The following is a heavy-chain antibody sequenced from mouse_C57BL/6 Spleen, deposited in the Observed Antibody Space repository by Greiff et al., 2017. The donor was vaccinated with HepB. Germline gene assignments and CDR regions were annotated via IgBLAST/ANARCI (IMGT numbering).Heavy chain of an antibody. CDR2: IHPNSGST. Sequence: VQLQQPGAELVKPGASVKLSCKASGYTFTSYWMHWVKQRPGQGLEWIGMIHPNSGSTYYNEKFKSKATLTVDKSYSTAYMQLSSLTSEDSAVYYGASHSSTTVVRYFDVWGTGTTVTVAS. CDR3: ASHSSTTVVRYFDV. CDR1: GYTFTSYW. V-gene: IGHV1-64*01. J-gene: IGHJ1*03. D-gene: IGHD1-1*01.